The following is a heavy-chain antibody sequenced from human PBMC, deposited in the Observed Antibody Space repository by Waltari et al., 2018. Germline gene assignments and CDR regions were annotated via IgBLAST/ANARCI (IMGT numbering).Heavy chain of an antibody. Sequence: EVQLVESGGGLVQPGRSLRLSCAASGFTFDDYAMHWVRQATGKGLEWVSGISWNSGSIGDADSVKGRFTISRDNAKNSLYLQMNSLRAEDTALYYCAKDIAAAINAFDIWGQGTMVTVSS. J-gene: IGHJ3*02. CDR1: GFTFDDYA. V-gene: IGHV3-9*01. CDR2: ISWNSGSI. CDR3: AKDIAAAINAFDI. D-gene: IGHD6-13*01.